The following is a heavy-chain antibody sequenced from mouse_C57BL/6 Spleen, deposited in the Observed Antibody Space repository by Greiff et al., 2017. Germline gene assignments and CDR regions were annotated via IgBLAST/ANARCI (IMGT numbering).Heavy chain of an antibody. V-gene: IGHV1-26*01. Sequence: EVQLQQSGPELVKPGASVKISCKASGYTFTDYYMNWVKQSHGKSLEWIGDINPNNGGTSYNQKFKGKATLTVDKSSSTAYMELRSLTSEDSAVYYCASGEDGYDGGAMDYWGQGTSVTVSS. CDR1: GYTFTDYY. J-gene: IGHJ4*01. D-gene: IGHD2-2*01. CDR3: ASGEDGYDGGAMDY. CDR2: INPNNGGT.